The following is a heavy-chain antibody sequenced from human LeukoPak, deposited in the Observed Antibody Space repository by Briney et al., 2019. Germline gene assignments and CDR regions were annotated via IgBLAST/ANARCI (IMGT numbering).Heavy chain of an antibody. D-gene: IGHD1-26*01. V-gene: IGHV4-59*01. CDR3: ARAASGSYGEFDY. CDR1: GGSISSYY. Sequence: AETLSLTCTVSGGSISSYYWSWLRQPPGKGLEWIGYIYYSGSTNYNPSLKSRVTISVDTSKNQFSLKLSSVTAADTAVYYCARAASGSYGEFDYWGQGTLVTVSS. CDR2: IYYSGST. J-gene: IGHJ4*02.